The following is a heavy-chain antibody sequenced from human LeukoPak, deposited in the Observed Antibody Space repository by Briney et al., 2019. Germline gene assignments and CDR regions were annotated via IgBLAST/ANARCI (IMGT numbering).Heavy chain of an antibody. CDR1: GGSISSSSYY. CDR2: ISSSSSTI. Sequence: ETLSLTCIVSGGSISSSSYYWAWVRQAPGKGLEWVSYISSSSSTIYYADSVKGRFTISRDNSKNTLYLQMNSLRAEDTAVYYCARDLLRQQLIRYYFDYWGQGTLVTVSS. CDR3: ARDLLRQQLIRYYFDY. V-gene: IGHV3-48*01. J-gene: IGHJ4*02. D-gene: IGHD6-13*01.